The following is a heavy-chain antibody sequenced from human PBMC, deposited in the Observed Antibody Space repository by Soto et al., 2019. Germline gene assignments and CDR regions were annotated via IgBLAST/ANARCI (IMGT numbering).Heavy chain of an antibody. D-gene: IGHD3-10*01. CDR2: ISYDGRNK. Sequence: QVQLVESGGGVVQPGRSLRLSCAASGFTFSSYAMHWVRQAPGKGLEWVAVISYDGRNKYYADSVKGRFTISRDNSTNTLYLQMNSLRAEDTAVYYCARDMGWFDPWGQGTLVTVSS. V-gene: IGHV3-30-3*01. J-gene: IGHJ5*02. CDR1: GFTFSSYA. CDR3: ARDMGWFDP.